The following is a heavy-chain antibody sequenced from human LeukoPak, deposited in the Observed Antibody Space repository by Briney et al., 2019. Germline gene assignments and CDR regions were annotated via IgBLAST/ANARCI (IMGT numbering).Heavy chain of an antibody. J-gene: IGHJ4*02. Sequence: AGGSLRLSCAASGFTFRSYAMTWVRQAPGKGLEWESVMYSDGETYYADSVKGRFTISRDISKNTLYLQMNSLRPEDTAVYYCARDRGAYYYDTGYWGQGTLVTVSS. CDR3: ARDRGAYYYDTGY. CDR2: MYSDGET. D-gene: IGHD3-22*01. CDR1: GFTFRSYA. V-gene: IGHV3-66*01.